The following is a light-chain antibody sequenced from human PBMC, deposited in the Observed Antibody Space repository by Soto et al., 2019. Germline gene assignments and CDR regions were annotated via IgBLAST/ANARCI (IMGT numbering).Light chain of an antibody. J-gene: IGKJ3*01. CDR3: QQRSNWPPNFT. CDR1: QSVSSSY. V-gene: IGKV3D-20*02. CDR2: GAS. Sequence: EIVLTQSPGTLSSSPGKRATLSCRASQSVSSSYLAWYQQKPGQAPRLLIYGASSRATGIPDRFSGSGSGTDFTLTISRLEPEDFAVYYCQQRSNWPPNFTFGPGTKVDIK.